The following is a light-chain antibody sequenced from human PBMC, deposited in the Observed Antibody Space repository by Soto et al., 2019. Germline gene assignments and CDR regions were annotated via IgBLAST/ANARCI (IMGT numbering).Light chain of an antibody. V-gene: IGLV2-14*01. CDR2: EVS. CDR1: SSDVGGHNY. CDR3: SSYTTSNTVV. Sequence: QSALTQPASVSGSPGQSITISCTGTSSDVGGHNYVSWYQQYPGKAPKLMIYEVSNRPSGLSNRFSGSKSGNTASLTISGLQAEDEGDYYCSSYTTSNTVVFGGGTQLTVL. J-gene: IGLJ2*01.